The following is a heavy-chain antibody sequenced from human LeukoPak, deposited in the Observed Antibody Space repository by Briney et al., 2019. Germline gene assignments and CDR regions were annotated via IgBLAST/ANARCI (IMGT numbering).Heavy chain of an antibody. CDR1: GGSISSYY. V-gene: IGHV4-59*08. J-gene: IGHJ4*02. CDR2: IYYSGST. Sequence: SQTLSLTCTVSGGSISSYYWSWIRQPPGKGLEWNGYIYYSGSTNYNPSLKSRVTISVDTSKNQFSLKLSSVTAADTAVYYCGRHFLWFGELMAFDYWGQGTLVTVSS. CDR3: GRHFLWFGELMAFDY. D-gene: IGHD3-10*01.